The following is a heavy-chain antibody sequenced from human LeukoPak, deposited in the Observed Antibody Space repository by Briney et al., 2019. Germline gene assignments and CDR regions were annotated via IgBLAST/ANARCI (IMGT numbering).Heavy chain of an antibody. CDR3: AHLTTSAYYYDY. J-gene: IGHJ4*02. Sequence: ESGPTLVNPTETLTLTCTCSGFSVSSSGVAVGWIRQPPGKALEWLGHIYWNDDDRYGTSLKSRLTITKDTSENQVVLTMTNMDPVDTATYYCAHLTTSAYYYDYWGQGTLVTVSS. CDR1: GFSVSSSGVA. V-gene: IGHV2-5*01. D-gene: IGHD1-1*01. CDR2: IYWNDDD.